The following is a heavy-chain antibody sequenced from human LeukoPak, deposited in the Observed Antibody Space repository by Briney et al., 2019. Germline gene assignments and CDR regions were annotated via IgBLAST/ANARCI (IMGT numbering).Heavy chain of an antibody. CDR3: ARGGENYESSGYRKSLGFDP. D-gene: IGHD3-22*01. CDR1: GFTFSSYW. CDR2: IKQDGSEK. J-gene: IGHJ5*02. Sequence: GGSLRLSWAASGFTFSSYWMSWVRQAPGKGLEWVANIKQDGSEKYYVDSVKGRFTISRDNAKNSLYLQMNSLRAEDTAVYYCARGGENYESSGYRKSLGFDPWGQGTLVTVSS. V-gene: IGHV3-7*01.